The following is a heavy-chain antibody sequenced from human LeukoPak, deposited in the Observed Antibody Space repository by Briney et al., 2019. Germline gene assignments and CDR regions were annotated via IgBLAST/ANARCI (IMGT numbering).Heavy chain of an antibody. Sequence: PGGSLRLSCAASWFTFSSYSMNWVRQAPGKGLEWVSYISSSSSTIYYADSVKGRFTISRDNSKNTLYLQMNSMRAEDTAVYSHAKAISSGSYSAVVDYWGQVTLVTVSS. V-gene: IGHV3-48*01. CDR2: ISSSSSTI. J-gene: IGHJ4*02. CDR1: WFTFSSYS. D-gene: IGHD1-26*01. CDR3: AKAISSGSYSAVVDY.